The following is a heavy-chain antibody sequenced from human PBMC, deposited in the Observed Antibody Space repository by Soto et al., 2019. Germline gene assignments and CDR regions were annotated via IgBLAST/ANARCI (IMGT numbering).Heavy chain of an antibody. V-gene: IGHV3-7*01. CDR3: AKLGGAGSDY. Sequence: EVQLVESGGGLVQPGGSLRLSCAASGFSFSSYYMSWVRQAQGKGLEWVANVNEDGSEKYYVDSVKGRFTVSRDNAKNALYLQMNSLRADDMSVYYCAKLGGAGSDYLGQGTPVTVSS. D-gene: IGHD1-26*01. CDR1: GFSFSSYY. J-gene: IGHJ4*02. CDR2: VNEDGSEK.